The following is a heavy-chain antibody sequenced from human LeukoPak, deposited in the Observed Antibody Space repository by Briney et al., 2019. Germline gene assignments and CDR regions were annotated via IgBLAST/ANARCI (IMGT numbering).Heavy chain of an antibody. CDR1: GFTFSSYS. V-gene: IGHV3-21*01. CDR3: ARGRNGDYVYYFDY. J-gene: IGHJ4*02. Sequence: GGSLRLSCAASGFTFSSYSMNWVRQAPGKGLGWVSSISSSSSYIYYSDSVKGRFTISRDNAKNSLYPQMNSQRAEDTAVYYCARGRNGDYVYYFDYWGQGTLVTVSS. D-gene: IGHD4-17*01. CDR2: ISSSSSYI.